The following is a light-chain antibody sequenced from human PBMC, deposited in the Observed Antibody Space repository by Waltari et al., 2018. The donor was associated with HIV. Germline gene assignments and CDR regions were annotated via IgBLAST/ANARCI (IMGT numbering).Light chain of an antibody. Sequence: DIVMTQSPLSLAVTPGESASISCRSSQCLRHGDGFDYLDWYLQKPGQRPQLLIYLGSNRASGVPDRFRGSGSGADFSLEISKVEAEDVGLYFCMQTLQTPLTFGGGTKVEIK. J-gene: IGKJ4*01. CDR2: LGS. V-gene: IGKV2-28*01. CDR3: MQTLQTPLT. CDR1: QCLRHGDGFDY.